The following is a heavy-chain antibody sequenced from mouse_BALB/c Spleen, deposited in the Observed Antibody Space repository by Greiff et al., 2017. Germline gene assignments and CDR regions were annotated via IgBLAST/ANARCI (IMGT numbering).Heavy chain of an antibody. CDR2: ISSGGSYT. V-gene: IGHV5-9-4*01. CDR3: ARDRVTTERFAY. Sequence: EVHLVESGGGLVKPGGSLKLSCAASGFTFSSYAMSWVRQSPEKRLEWVAEISSGGSYTYYPDTVTGRFTISRDNAKNTLYLEMSSLRSEDTAMYYCARDRVTTERFAYWGQGTLVTVSA. D-gene: IGHD1-1*01. J-gene: IGHJ3*01. CDR1: GFTFSSYA.